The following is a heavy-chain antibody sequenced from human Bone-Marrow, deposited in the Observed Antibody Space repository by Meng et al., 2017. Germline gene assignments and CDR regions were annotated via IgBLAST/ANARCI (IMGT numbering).Heavy chain of an antibody. CDR3: ARDWGIVDAFDI. D-gene: IGHD3-16*01. V-gene: IGHV4-61*02. J-gene: IGHJ3*02. Sequence: SETLSLTCTVSGGPISSGSYYWSWIRQPAGKGLEWIGGIYTSGSTNYNPSLKSRVTISVETSKNQFSLKLSSVTAADTAVYYCARDWGIVDAFDIWGQGTMVTVSS. CDR1: GGPISSGSYY. CDR2: IYTSGST.